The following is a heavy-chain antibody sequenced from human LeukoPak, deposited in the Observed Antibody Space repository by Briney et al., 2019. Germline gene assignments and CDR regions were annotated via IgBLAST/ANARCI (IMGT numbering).Heavy chain of an antibody. J-gene: IGHJ4*02. D-gene: IGHD5-24*01. Sequence: GGSLRLSCAASEFSVGSNYMTWVRQAPGKGLEWVSLTYSGGSTYYADSVKGRFTISRDNSKNTLYLQMNSLRAEDTAVYYCARGPNGYHNTGGQGTLVTVSS. CDR2: TYSGGST. CDR3: ARGPNGYHNT. CDR1: EFSVGSNY. V-gene: IGHV3-66*01.